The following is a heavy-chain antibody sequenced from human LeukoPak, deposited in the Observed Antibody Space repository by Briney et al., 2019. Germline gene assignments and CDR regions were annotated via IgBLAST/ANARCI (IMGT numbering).Heavy chain of an antibody. V-gene: IGHV3-23*01. CDR1: GFIFSTYA. Sequence: GGSLRLSCATSGFIFSTYALSWVRQAPGEGLEWASSISGSGGSTYHADSVKGRFTISRDSSKITLYLQMNSLRAEDTAIYYCARVIRAAPGKGYFDYWGQGTLVTVSS. CDR3: ARVIRAAPGKGYFDY. CDR2: ISGSGGST. J-gene: IGHJ4*02. D-gene: IGHD6-13*01.